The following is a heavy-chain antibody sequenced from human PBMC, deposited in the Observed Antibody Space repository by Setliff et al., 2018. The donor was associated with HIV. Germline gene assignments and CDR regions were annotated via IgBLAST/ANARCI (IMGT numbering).Heavy chain of an antibody. Sequence: SVKVSCKASGGTFSSYAISWVRQAPGQGLEWMGGIIPIFGTANYAQKFQGRVTITADESTSTAYMELSSLGSEDTAVYYCARLGAGGSGWYSGWFDPWGLRLSWSPSPQ. D-gene: IGHD6-19*01. CDR1: GGTFSSYA. J-gene: IGHJ5*02. V-gene: IGHV1-69*13. CDR2: IIPIFGTA. CDR3: ARLGAGGSGWYSGWFDP.